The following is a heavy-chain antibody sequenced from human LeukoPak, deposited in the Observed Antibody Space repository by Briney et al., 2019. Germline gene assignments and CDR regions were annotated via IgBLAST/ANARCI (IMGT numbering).Heavy chain of an antibody. D-gene: IGHD5-18*01. CDR1: GGTFSSYS. J-gene: IGHJ6*03. CDR3: ARGDSPHHYYYYYMDV. CDR2: IIPILGIA. V-gene: IGHV1-69*04. Sequence: ASVKVSCKASGGTFSSYSISWVRQAPGQGLEWMGRIIPILGIANYAQKFQGRVTITADESTSTAYMELSSLRSEDTAVYYCARGDSPHHYYYYYMDVWGKGTTVTVSS.